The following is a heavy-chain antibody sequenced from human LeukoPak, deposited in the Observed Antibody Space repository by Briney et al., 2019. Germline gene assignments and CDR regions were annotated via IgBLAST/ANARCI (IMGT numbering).Heavy chain of an antibody. CDR3: AKDHFYDSSSFDY. CDR2: LSGSGGST. CDR1: GFTFSNYA. D-gene: IGHD3-22*01. J-gene: IGHJ4*02. Sequence: GGSLILSCAASGFTFSNYAMNWVRQAPGKGLEWVSALSGSGGSTFYADSVRGRFIVSRDNSKNTLFLQMNSLRAEDTAVYYCAKDHFYDSSSFDYWGQGTLVTVSS. V-gene: IGHV3-23*01.